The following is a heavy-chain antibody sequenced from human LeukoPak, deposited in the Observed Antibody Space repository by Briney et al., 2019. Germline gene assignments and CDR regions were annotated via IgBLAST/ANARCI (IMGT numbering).Heavy chain of an antibody. V-gene: IGHV3-23*01. J-gene: IGHJ3*02. CDR3: ARCHYFRSGFYAFDM. CDR1: GFAFVNYA. CDR2: ISGSGGST. D-gene: IGHD3-3*01. Sequence: PGGSLRLSCAASGFAFVNYAVSWVRQAPGQGLEWVSTISGSGGSTYYADSVRGRFTITRDNSKSTLSLQLNSLRVEDTAVFYCARCHYFRSGFYAFDMWGRGTMVTVSS.